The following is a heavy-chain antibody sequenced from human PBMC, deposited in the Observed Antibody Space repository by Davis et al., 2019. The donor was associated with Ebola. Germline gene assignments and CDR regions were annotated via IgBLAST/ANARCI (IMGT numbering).Heavy chain of an antibody. D-gene: IGHD3-3*01. V-gene: IGHV3-23*01. J-gene: IGHJ4*02. CDR2: ISGSGGST. CDR3: AKGRHSTYYDFWIAYYDY. Sequence: GESLKISCAASGFTFSSYAMSWVRQAPGKGLEWVSFISGSGGSTYYADSVKGRFTISRDNSKNTLYLQMSSLRAEDTAVYYCAKGRHSTYYDFWIAYYDYWGRGTLVTVSS. CDR1: GFTFSSYA.